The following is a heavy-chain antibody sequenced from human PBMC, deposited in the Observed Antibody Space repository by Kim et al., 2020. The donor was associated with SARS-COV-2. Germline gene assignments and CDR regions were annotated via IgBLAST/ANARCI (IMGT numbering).Heavy chain of an antibody. CDR3: VTEYWGAFNY. V-gene: IGHV3-15*01. CDR2: IKSQVDGGTS. D-gene: IGHD1-26*01. J-gene: IGHJ4*02. Sequence: GGSLRLSCTGSGFTFTNAWMSWVRQAPGKGLEWVGRIKSQVDGGTSDHAAPVRGRFTISRDDSKDSLFLQMNSLKIEDTAVYYCVTEYWGAFNYWGQGTLVTVSS. CDR1: GFTFTNAW.